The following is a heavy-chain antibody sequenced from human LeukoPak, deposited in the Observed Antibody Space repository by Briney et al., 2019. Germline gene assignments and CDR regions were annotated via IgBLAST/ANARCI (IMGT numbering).Heavy chain of an antibody. Sequence: TGGSLRLSCAASGFTFSSNYMSWVRQAPGKGLEWVSVIYSGGSTYYADSVKGRFTISRDNSKNTLYLQMNSLRAEDTAVYYCARGRVLDTAMVPEYYFDYWGQGTLVTVSS. D-gene: IGHD5-18*01. CDR3: ARGRVLDTAMVPEYYFDY. J-gene: IGHJ4*02. CDR1: GFTFSSNY. CDR2: IYSGGST. V-gene: IGHV3-66*01.